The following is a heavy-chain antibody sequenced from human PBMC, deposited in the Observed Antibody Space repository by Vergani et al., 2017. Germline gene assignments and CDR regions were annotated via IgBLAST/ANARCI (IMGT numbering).Heavy chain of an antibody. Sequence: EVQLVESGGGLVKPGGSLRLSCAASGFSFSSYSMNWVRQAPGKGLEWVSAISGSGGSTYYADSVKGRFTISRDNSKNTLYLQMNSLRAEDTAVYYCAKVRGYCSGGSCYLGCDYWGQGTLVTVSS. CDR3: AKVRGYCSGGSCYLGCDY. V-gene: IGHV3-23*04. D-gene: IGHD2-15*01. J-gene: IGHJ4*02. CDR1: GFSFSSYS. CDR2: ISGSGGST.